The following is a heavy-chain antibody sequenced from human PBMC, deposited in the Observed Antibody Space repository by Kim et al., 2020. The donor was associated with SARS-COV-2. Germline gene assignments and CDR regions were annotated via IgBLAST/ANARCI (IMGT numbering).Heavy chain of an antibody. Sequence: GRFTISRDNAKNSLYLQMNSLRAEDTAVYYCARDLGVAVAGVYYYYGMDVWGQGTTVTVSS. CDR3: ARDLGVAVAGVYYYYGMDV. V-gene: IGHV3-48*03. J-gene: IGHJ6*02. D-gene: IGHD6-19*01.